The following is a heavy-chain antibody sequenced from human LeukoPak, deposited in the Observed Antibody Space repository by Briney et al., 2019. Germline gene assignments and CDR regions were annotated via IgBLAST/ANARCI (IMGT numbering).Heavy chain of an antibody. CDR2: IYYSGST. CDR3: ARERRNIAAAGRADY. D-gene: IGHD6-13*01. V-gene: IGHV4-39*07. Sequence: SETLSLTCTVSGGSISSSSYYWGWIRQPPGKGLEWIGSIYYSGSTYYNPSLKSRVTISVDTSKNQFSLKLSSVTAADTAVYYCARERRNIAAAGRADYWGQGTLVTVSS. J-gene: IGHJ4*02. CDR1: GGSISSSSYY.